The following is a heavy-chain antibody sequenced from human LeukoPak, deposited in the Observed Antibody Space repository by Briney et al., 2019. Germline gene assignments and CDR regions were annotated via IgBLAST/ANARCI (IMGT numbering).Heavy chain of an antibody. D-gene: IGHD5-24*01. V-gene: IGHV4-38-2*01. J-gene: IGHJ3*02. Sequence: SETLSLTCAVSGYSISSGYYWGWIRQPPGKGLEWVGSIYHSGSTYYNPSLKSRVTISVDTSKTQFSLKLSSVTAADTAVYYCARQLNAFDIWGQGTMVTVSS. CDR1: GYSISSGYY. CDR2: IYHSGST. CDR3: ARQLNAFDI.